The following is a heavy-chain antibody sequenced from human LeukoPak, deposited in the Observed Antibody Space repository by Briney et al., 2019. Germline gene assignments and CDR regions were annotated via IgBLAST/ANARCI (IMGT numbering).Heavy chain of an antibody. V-gene: IGHV4-39*01. CDR1: GGSISSSSYY. J-gene: IGHJ6*03. Sequence: SETLSLTCTVSGGSISSSSYYWGWIRQPPGKGLEWTGSIYYSGSTYYNPSLKSRVTISVDTSKNQFSLKLSSVTAADTAVYYCARRAHYYYYMDVWGKGTTVTISS. CDR3: ARRAHYYYYMDV. CDR2: IYYSGST.